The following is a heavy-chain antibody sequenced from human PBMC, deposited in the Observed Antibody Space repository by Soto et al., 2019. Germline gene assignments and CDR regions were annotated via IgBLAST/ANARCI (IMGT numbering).Heavy chain of an antibody. CDR3: ARDRGEDIVLVPAAPRIYYYGTDV. CDR2: ISYDGSNK. J-gene: IGHJ6*02. D-gene: IGHD2-2*01. Sequence: GGSLRLSCAASGFTFSSYAMHWVRQAPGKGLEWVAVISYDGSNKYYADSVKGRFTISRDNSKNTLYLQMNSLRAEDTAVYYCARDRGEDIVLVPAAPRIYYYGTDVWGQGTTVTVSS. CDR1: GFTFSSYA. V-gene: IGHV3-30-3*01.